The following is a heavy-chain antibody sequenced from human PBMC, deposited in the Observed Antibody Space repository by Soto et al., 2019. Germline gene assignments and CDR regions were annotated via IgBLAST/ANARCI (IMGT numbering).Heavy chain of an antibody. J-gene: IGHJ6*02. Sequence: QVQLVESGGGVVQPGRSLRLSCAASGFTFSNYAMRWVRQAPGKGLECVAVISYDGGNKFYRDYVKGRFTISRDNSNHTLYLQINSLRYEDTAVYYCARGDREDIAVVICVGAGEYGVDVWCQGTTVTVSS. CDR1: GFTFSNYA. D-gene: IGHD2-15*01. CDR3: ARGDREDIAVVICVGAGEYGVDV. V-gene: IGHV3-30-3*01. CDR2: ISYDGGNK.